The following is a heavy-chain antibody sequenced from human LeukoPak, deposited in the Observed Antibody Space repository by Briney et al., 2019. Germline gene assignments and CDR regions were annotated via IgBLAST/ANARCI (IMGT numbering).Heavy chain of an antibody. Sequence: PSVKVSCKASGYTFTDFYMHWVRQAPGQGLEWMGCINLNSGGTNYAQNFQGRVTMTRDTSISTAYMELNRLISDDTAVYYCARAAKWELLKGGLDSWGQGTLVTVSS. CDR2: INLNSGGT. D-gene: IGHD1-26*01. CDR1: GYTFTDFY. CDR3: ARAAKWELLKGGLDS. J-gene: IGHJ4*02. V-gene: IGHV1-2*02.